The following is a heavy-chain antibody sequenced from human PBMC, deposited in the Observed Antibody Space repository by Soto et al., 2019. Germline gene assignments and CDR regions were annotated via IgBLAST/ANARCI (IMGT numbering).Heavy chain of an antibody. Sequence: PGGSLRLSCAASGFTFRSYGMHWVRQAPGKGLEWVAVISYDGNNKYYADSVKGRLTISRDNSKNTVSLQMNSLRAEDTAVYYCAKERTRHFDCWGQGIPVTVSS. J-gene: IGHJ4*02. V-gene: IGHV3-30*18. CDR2: ISYDGNNK. CDR1: GFTFRSYG. D-gene: IGHD1-1*01. CDR3: AKERTRHFDC.